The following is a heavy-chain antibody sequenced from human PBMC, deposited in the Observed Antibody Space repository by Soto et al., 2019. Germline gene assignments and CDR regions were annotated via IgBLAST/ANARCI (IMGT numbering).Heavy chain of an antibody. CDR2: IKKDGSEK. J-gene: IGHJ6*02. V-gene: IGHV3-7*03. Sequence: GGSLRLSCAASGFTFSSFWLSWVRQAPGKGLEWVANIKKDGSEKYYVDSVKGRFTISRDNAKNSLYLQMNSLRDEDTAVYYCARSPDSSGYYPRRYYYGMDVWGQGTTVTVSS. CDR3: ARSPDSSGYYPRRYYYGMDV. CDR1: GFTFSSFW. D-gene: IGHD3-22*01.